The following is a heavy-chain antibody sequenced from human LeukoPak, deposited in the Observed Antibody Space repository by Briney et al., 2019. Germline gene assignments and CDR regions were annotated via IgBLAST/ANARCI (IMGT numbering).Heavy chain of an antibody. CDR1: GDSISSFF. CDR3: AKWHIENLVMWFDP. J-gene: IGHJ5*02. CDR2: IHGSGST. D-gene: IGHD2-21*01. V-gene: IGHV4-4*07. Sequence: PSETLSLTCTVSGDSISSFFWSWIRQPAGKGLEWIGRIHGSGSTNYNPSLRSRVTMSVDTSKNQFSLKLNSVTAADTAVYYCAKWHIENLVMWFDPWGQGTLVTVSS.